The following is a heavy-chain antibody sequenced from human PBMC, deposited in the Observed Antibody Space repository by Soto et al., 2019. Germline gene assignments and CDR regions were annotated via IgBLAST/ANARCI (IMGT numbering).Heavy chain of an antibody. J-gene: IGHJ4*02. D-gene: IGHD6-13*01. CDR2: INPNGGST. V-gene: IGHV1-46*01. Sequence: SVKVSCRAPADTFTSYYIHWVRQAPVHGLEWMGIINPNGGSTRFAPTFQGRITMTTDTSTSTVYMELRSLRDEDTAVYFCAKRSPYSSGWYSPIFDYWGQGALVTVSS. CDR1: ADTFTSYY. CDR3: AKRSPYSSGWYSPIFDY.